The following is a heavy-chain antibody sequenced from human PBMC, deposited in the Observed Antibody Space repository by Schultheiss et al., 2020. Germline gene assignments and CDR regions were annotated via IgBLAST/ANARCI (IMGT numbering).Heavy chain of an antibody. Sequence: SLKISCAASGFTFSDYYMSWIRQAPGKGLEWVALISYDGSNKYYADSVKGRFTISRDNSKNTLYLQMNSLRAEDTAVYYCARYSLRLMFDYWGQGTLVTVSS. CDR1: GFTFSDYY. CDR2: ISYDGSNK. CDR3: ARYSLRLMFDY. D-gene: IGHD3-16*01. V-gene: IGHV3-30*03. J-gene: IGHJ4*02.